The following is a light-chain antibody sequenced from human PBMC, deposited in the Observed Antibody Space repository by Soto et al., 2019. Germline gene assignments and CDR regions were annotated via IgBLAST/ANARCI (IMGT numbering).Light chain of an antibody. CDR3: QMYNSAEWT. CDR2: AAS. CDR1: QGISNY. V-gene: IGKV1-27*01. Sequence: DIQMTQSPSSLSASVGDRVTITCRARQGISNYLAWYQQKPGKVPKLLIYAASTLQSGVPSRFSGSGSGTDFTLNISSLEPEDVATYYCQMYNSAEWTFGQGAK. J-gene: IGKJ1*01.